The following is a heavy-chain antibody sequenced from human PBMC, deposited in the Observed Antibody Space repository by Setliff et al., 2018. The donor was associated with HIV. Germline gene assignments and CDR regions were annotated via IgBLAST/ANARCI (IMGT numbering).Heavy chain of an antibody. D-gene: IGHD6-13*01. CDR1: GASVSIYF. V-gene: IGHV4-4*07. CDR2: THSSGDT. Sequence: PSETLSLTCNVSGASVSIYFWVWIRQPAGKTLEWIGRTHSSGDTHYNPSLNSRVTMSPDTSKNQFSLEMTSVTAADTAVYYCARGVATAGALMDVWGKGTTVTVSS. J-gene: IGHJ6*03. CDR3: ARGVATAGALMDV.